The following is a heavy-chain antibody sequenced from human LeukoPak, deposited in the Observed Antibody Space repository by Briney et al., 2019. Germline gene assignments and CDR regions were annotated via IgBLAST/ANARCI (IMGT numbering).Heavy chain of an antibody. CDR1: GYGFSDVY. V-gene: IGHV1-2*02. Sequence: GASVTVSCKASGYGFSDVYFNWVRQAPGQGLEWMGWINPHSGATNYAQRFQGRVSMDASFDTAYMELSGLTSDDTAVYYCATSSSVTHTRDPWGQGTLVTVSS. J-gene: IGHJ5*02. D-gene: IGHD5/OR15-5a*01. CDR2: INPHSGAT. CDR3: ATSSSVTHTRDP.